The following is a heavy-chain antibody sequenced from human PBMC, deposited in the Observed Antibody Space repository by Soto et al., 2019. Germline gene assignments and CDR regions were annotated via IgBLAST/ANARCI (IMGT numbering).Heavy chain of an antibody. Sequence: PGGSLRLSCAASGFTFSSYAMSWVRQAPGKGLEWVSAISGSGGSTYYADSVKGRFTISRDNSKNTLYLQMNSLRAEDTAVYYCAKPSFRNTVVALFDYWGQGTLVTVSS. D-gene: IGHD2-15*01. CDR1: GFTFSSYA. V-gene: IGHV3-23*01. CDR2: ISGSGGST. CDR3: AKPSFRNTVVALFDY. J-gene: IGHJ4*02.